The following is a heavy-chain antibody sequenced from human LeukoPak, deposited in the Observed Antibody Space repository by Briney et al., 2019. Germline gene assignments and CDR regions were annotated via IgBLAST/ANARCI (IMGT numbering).Heavy chain of an antibody. CDR2: IYTRGST. CDR3: ARHGYSSGWYDFSGMDV. J-gene: IGHJ6*02. Sequence: SETLSLTCTVSGGSMSSYYWSWIRQPAGKGLEWIGRIYTRGSTNHNPSLKSRVTMSIDMSKNQFSLKLSSVTAADTAVYYCARHGYSSGWYDFSGMDVWGQGTTVTVSS. V-gene: IGHV4-4*07. D-gene: IGHD6-19*01. CDR1: GGSMSSYY.